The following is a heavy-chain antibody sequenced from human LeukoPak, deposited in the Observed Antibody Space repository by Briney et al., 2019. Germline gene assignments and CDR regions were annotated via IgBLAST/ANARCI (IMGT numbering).Heavy chain of an antibody. CDR2: IYYSGST. D-gene: IGHD1-26*01. CDR1: GGSISSYY. Sequence: KPSETLSLTCTVSGGSISSYYWSWIRQPPGKGLEWIGYIYYSGSTNYNPSLKSRVTISVDTSKNQFSLKLSSVTAADTAVYYCARGVVGAIDYWGQGTLVTVSS. V-gene: IGHV4-59*01. J-gene: IGHJ4*02. CDR3: ARGVVGAIDY.